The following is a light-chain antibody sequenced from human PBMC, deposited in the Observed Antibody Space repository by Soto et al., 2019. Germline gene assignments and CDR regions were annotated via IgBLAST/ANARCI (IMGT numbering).Light chain of an antibody. J-gene: IGKJ1*01. V-gene: IGKV3-15*01. CDR3: QQYYNWPPLT. CDR1: QSVSND. Sequence: EIMMTQSPATLSLSPGARATLSCRASQSVSNDLAWYQQRPGQAPRLLIYDASTRVTGIPARFSGSGSGTYFTLTISSLQSEYFAVYYCQQYYNWPPLTFGQGTKVEF. CDR2: DAS.